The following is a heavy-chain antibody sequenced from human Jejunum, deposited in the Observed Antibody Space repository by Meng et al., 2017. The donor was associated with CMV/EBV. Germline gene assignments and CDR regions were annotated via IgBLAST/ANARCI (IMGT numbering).Heavy chain of an antibody. CDR3: VRDVADGTSAGLGY. CDR1: GFTFDDYA. CDR2: ISWNSATI. D-gene: IGHD1/OR15-1a*01. Sequence: GFTFDDYAMHWVRQSPGKGLEWVSGISWNSATIGYADSVEGRFTISRDNAKNSLYLQMNSLRAEDTAVYYCVRDVADGTSAGLGYWGQGTLVTVSS. J-gene: IGHJ4*02. V-gene: IGHV3-9*01.